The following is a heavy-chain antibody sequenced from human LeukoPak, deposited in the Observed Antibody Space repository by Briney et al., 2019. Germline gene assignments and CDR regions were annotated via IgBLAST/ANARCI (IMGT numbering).Heavy chain of an antibody. D-gene: IGHD2-2*01. CDR1: WFNFDDYA. Sequence: GGSLRLSCAASWFNFDDYAMYWVRQAPGRGLQWVSGLTWNSGTIDYAEYVKGRFTISRDNAKNSLYLQMNSLRAEDTAVYYCARERYCSSTSCLGGTMDVWGKGTTVTVSS. CDR2: LTWNSGTI. CDR3: ARERYCSSTSCLGGTMDV. J-gene: IGHJ6*04. V-gene: IGHV3-9*01.